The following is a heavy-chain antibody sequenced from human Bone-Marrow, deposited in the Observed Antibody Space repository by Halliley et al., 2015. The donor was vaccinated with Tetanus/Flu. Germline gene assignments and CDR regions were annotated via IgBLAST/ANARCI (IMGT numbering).Heavy chain of an antibody. CDR2: ILPSGGST. J-gene: IGHJ6*02. CDR3: ARDLGGIKPWSGMAV. Sequence: IILPSGGSTSYSQKFQGRVTMTRDTSTTTVYMELSSLRSEDTAVYFCARDLGGIKPWSGMAVWGQGTTVTVSS. D-gene: IGHD3-3*01. V-gene: IGHV1-46*01.